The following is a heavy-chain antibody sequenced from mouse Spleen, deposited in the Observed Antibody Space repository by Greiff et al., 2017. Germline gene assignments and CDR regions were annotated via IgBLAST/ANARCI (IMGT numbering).Heavy chain of an antibody. Sequence: EVMLVESGGGLVKPGGSLKLSCAASGFTFSSYAMSWVRQTPEKGLEWVATISSGGSYTYYPDSVKGRFTISRDNAKNTLYLQMSSLRSEDTAMYYCAREYGNYVWYLDVWGAGTTVTVSS. CDR1: GFTFSSYA. CDR3: AREYGNYVWYLDV. V-gene: IGHV5-9-1*01. D-gene: IGHD2-10*02. CDR2: ISSGGSYT. J-gene: IGHJ1*01.